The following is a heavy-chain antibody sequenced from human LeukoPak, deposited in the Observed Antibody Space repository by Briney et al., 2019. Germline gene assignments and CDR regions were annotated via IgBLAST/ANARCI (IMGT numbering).Heavy chain of an antibody. CDR2: INHSGST. D-gene: IGHD6-13*01. Sequence: SETLSLTCAVYGGSFSGYYWSWIRQPPGKGLEWIGEINHSGSTNYNPSLKSRVTISEDTSKNQFSLKLSSVTAADTAVYYCARDLAAAGTIDPWGQGTLVTVSS. CDR1: GGSFSGYY. CDR3: ARDLAAAGTIDP. J-gene: IGHJ5*02. V-gene: IGHV4-34*01.